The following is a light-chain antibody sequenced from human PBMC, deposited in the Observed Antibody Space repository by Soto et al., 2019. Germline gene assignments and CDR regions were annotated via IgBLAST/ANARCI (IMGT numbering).Light chain of an antibody. Sequence: DIQMTQSPSSLSASVGDRVTITCRASQSISSYLSWYQHKPGKAPKLLIYAASSLQSGVPSRFSGSGSGTDFTLTISSLQSEDFAVYYCQQYYSYPWTFGQGTKVDIK. J-gene: IGKJ1*01. CDR3: QQYYSYPWT. V-gene: IGKV1-39*01. CDR2: AAS. CDR1: QSISSY.